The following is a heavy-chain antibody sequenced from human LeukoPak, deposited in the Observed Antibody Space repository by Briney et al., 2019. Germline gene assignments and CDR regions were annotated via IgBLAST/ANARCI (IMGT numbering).Heavy chain of an antibody. V-gene: IGHV4-59*08. Sequence: SETLSLTCTVSGGSISSYCWSWIRQPPGKGLGWIGYIHYSGTTNYHPSLKSRVPISVATSKNQFSLKLSSVTAADTAVYYCARHTSSSWHSPFDSWGQGTLVTVSS. J-gene: IGHJ4*02. D-gene: IGHD6-13*01. CDR3: ARHTSSSWHSPFDS. CDR2: IHYSGTT. CDR1: GGSISSYC.